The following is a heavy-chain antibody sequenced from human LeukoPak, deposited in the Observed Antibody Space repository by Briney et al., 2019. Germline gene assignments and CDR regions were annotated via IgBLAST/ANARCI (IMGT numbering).Heavy chain of an antibody. D-gene: IGHD2/OR15-2a*01. CDR2: IYHSGST. V-gene: IGHV4-38-2*02. Sequence: SETLSLTCTVSGYSISSGYYWGWIRQPPGKGLEWIGSIYHSGSTYYNPSLKSRVTILLDTSKNHFSLGLSSVTATDTAIYFCARGRGGRLSASNWFDTWGQGILVTVSS. CDR3: ARGRGGRLSASNWFDT. CDR1: GYSISSGYY. J-gene: IGHJ5*02.